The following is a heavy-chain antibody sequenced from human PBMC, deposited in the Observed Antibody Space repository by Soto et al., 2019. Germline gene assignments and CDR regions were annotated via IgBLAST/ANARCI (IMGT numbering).Heavy chain of an antibody. D-gene: IGHD6-25*01. J-gene: IGHJ4*02. Sequence: ASVKVSCKASGYTFTGYYMHWVRQAPGQGLEWMGWINPNSGGTNYAQKFQGWVTMTRDTSISTAYMELSRLRSDDTAVYYCARGAIAAEEHFDYWGQGTLVTVSS. CDR2: INPNSGGT. CDR3: ARGAIAAEEHFDY. CDR1: GYTFTGYY. V-gene: IGHV1-2*04.